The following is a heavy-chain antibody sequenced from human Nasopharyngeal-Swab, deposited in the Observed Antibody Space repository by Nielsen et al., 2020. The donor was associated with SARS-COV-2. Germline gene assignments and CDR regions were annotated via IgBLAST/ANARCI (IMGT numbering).Heavy chain of an antibody. CDR1: GFTFSSYS. J-gene: IGHJ4*02. D-gene: IGHD3-3*01. Sequence: GGSLRLSCAASGFTFSSYSMNWVRQAPGKGLEWVSSISSSSSYIYYADSVKGRFTISRDNAKNSLYLQMNSLRAEDTAVYYCARSGELRFLEWLNTRPDYWGQGTLVTDSS. CDR2: ISSSSSYI. V-gene: IGHV3-21*01. CDR3: ARSGELRFLEWLNTRPDY.